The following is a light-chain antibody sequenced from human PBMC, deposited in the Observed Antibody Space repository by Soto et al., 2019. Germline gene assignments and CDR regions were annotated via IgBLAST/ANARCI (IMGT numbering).Light chain of an antibody. V-gene: IGLV2-14*01. Sequence: SALTQPASVSGSPGQSITISCTGTSSDVGGYNYVSWYQQHPGKAPKLMIYEVSNRPSGVSNRFSGSKSGNTASLTISGLQAEDEADYYCSSYTRTSTYGFGTGPKVTV. J-gene: IGLJ1*01. CDR2: EVS. CDR1: SSDVGGYNY. CDR3: SSYTRTSTYG.